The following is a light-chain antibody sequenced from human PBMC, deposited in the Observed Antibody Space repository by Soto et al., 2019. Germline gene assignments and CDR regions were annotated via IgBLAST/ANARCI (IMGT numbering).Light chain of an antibody. CDR3: SSYSGSSFVL. V-gene: IGLV2-14*01. J-gene: IGLJ2*01. CDR2: DVS. Sequence: QCALTQAASASGSPGQSITISCTGTTSDVGGYNYVSWYQQHPGKAPKLMIYDVSNWPSGIPSRFSGSKSGNTASLTISGLQAEDEADYYCSSYSGSSFVLFGGGTKLTVL. CDR1: TSDVGGYNY.